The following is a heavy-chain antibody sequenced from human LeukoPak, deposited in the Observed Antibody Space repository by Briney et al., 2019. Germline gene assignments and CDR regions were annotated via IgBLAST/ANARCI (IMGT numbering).Heavy chain of an antibody. CDR1: GGSPTSGDYY. J-gene: IGHJ4*02. V-gene: IGHV4-30-4*01. Sequence: SQTLSLTCTLPGGSPTSGDYYWSWIRQPPGKGLEWIGYIYYSGGTYYNPSLKSRVTISVDTSKIQFSQKLSSVTAPDTAVYDGAREDSGSYRFDYWGQGTLVTVSS. CDR3: AREDSGSYRFDY. CDR2: IYYSGGT. D-gene: IGHD1-26*01.